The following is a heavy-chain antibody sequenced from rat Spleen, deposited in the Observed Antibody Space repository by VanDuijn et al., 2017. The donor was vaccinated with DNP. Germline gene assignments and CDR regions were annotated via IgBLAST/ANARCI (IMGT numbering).Heavy chain of an antibody. Sequence: EVQLVESGGGLVQPGRSMKLSCAASGFTFRAYGMAWVLQAPTKGLEWIASISYDGGGTYYRDSVKGRFTISRDNAKRTLYLKMDSLRSEDTATYYCARPDYWGQGVMVTVSS. V-gene: IGHV5-7*01. J-gene: IGHJ2*01. CDR2: ISYDGGGT. CDR3: ARPDY. CDR1: GFTFRAYG.